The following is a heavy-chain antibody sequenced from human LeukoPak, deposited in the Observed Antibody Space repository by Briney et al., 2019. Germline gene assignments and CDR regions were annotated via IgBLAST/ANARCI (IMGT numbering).Heavy chain of an antibody. J-gene: IGHJ6*02. D-gene: IGHD6-13*01. Sequence: GGSLRLSCAASGFTFSSYAMHWVRQAPGKGLEWVAVIPYDGSNKYYADSVKGRFTISRDNSKNTLYLQMNSLRAEDTAVYYCALENPPQYSSSWYPHYYYGMDVWGQGTTVTVSS. CDR2: IPYDGSNK. CDR1: GFTFSSYA. V-gene: IGHV3-30-3*01. CDR3: ALENPPQYSSSWYPHYYYGMDV.